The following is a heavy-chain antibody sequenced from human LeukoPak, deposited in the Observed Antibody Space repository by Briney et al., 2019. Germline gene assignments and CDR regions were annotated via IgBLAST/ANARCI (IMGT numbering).Heavy chain of an antibody. D-gene: IGHD2-21*01. V-gene: IGHV1-69*13. CDR3: ARARTSIRLTDSFDI. Sequence: SVKVSCKASGGTFSNNSITWVRQAPGQGLEWLGGIIPILRSASYAQKFRGRLRMTSDESTTTAYMELSSLSSDDTAMYFCARARTSIRLTDSFDIWSQGTLVTVSS. J-gene: IGHJ3*02. CDR2: IIPILRSA. CDR1: GGTFSNNS.